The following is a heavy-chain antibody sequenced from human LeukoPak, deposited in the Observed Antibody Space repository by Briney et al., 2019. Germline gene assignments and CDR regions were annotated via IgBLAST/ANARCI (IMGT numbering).Heavy chain of an antibody. Sequence: SETLSLTCTVSGGSISSSRYYWGWIRPPPGKGLEWNGSIYYSGSTYYNPSLKSRVTISVDTSKNQFSLKLSSVTAADTAVYYCARAGGGPYYYYGMDVWGQGTTVTVSS. J-gene: IGHJ6*02. CDR2: IYYSGST. D-gene: IGHD6-19*01. CDR3: ARAGGGPYYYYGMDV. CDR1: GGSISSSRYY. V-gene: IGHV4-39*01.